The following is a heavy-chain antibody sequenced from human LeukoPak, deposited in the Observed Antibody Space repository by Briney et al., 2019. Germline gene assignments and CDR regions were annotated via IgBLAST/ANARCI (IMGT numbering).Heavy chain of an antibody. CDR3: TTSNDFWSGYYLGVPPIDY. D-gene: IGHD3-3*01. V-gene: IGHV3-73*01. CDR1: GFTFSGSA. J-gene: IGHJ4*02. Sequence: PGGSLRLSCAASGFTFSGSAMHWVRQASGKGLKWVGRIRSKANSYATAYAASVKGRFTISRDDSKNTAYLQMNSLKTEDTAVYYCTTSNDFWSGYYLGVPPIDYWGQGTLVTVSS. CDR2: IRSKANSYAT.